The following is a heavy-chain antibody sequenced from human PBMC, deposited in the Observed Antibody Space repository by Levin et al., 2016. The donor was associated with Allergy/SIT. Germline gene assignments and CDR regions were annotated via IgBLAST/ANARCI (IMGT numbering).Heavy chain of an antibody. Sequence: GESLKISCKGSGYSFTSYWISWVRQMPGKGLEWMGRIDPSDSYTNYSPSFQGHVTISADKSISTAYLQWSSLKASDTAMYYCARTGLTTVTFNWFDPWGQGTLVTVSS. CDR2: IDPSDSYT. CDR1: GYSFTSYW. V-gene: IGHV5-10-1*01. D-gene: IGHD4-17*01. J-gene: IGHJ5*02. CDR3: ARTGLTTVTFNWFDP.